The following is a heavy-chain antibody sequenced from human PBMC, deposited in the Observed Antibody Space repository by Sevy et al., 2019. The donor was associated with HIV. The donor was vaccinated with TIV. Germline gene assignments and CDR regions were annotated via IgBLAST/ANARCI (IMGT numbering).Heavy chain of an antibody. CDR2: ISAYNGNT. CDR3: ARDRWEPQGFGYYYYMDV. CDR1: GYTFTSYG. D-gene: IGHD1-26*01. Sequence: ASVKVSCKASGYTFTSYGISWVRQAPGQGLEWMGWISAYNGNTNYAQKLQGRVTMTTDTSTSTAYMELRSLRSDDTAVYYCARDRWEPQGFGYYYYMDVWGKGTTVTVSS. V-gene: IGHV1-18*01. J-gene: IGHJ6*03.